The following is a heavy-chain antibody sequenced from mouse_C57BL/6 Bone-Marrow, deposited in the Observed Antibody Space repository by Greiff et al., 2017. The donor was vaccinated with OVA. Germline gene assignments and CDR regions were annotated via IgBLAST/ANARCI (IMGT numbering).Heavy chain of an antibody. CDR3: ARDYDGYYYAMDY. CDR2: IYPRSGNT. CDR1: GYTFTSYG. J-gene: IGHJ4*01. D-gene: IGHD2-3*01. Sequence: VQVVESGAELARPGASVKLSCKASGYTFTSYGISWVKQRTGQGLEWIGEIYPRSGNTYYNEKFKGKATLTADKSSSTAYMELRSLTSEDSAVYFCARDYDGYYYAMDYWGQGTSVTVSS. V-gene: IGHV1-81*01.